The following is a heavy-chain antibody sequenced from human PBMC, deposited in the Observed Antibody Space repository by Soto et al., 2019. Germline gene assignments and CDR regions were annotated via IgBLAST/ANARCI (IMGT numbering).Heavy chain of an antibody. V-gene: IGHV4-4*02. CDR2: IFHDGTA. D-gene: IGHD3-3*01. J-gene: IGHJ4*02. CDR1: GVSLTSGNW. Sequence: QVKLQESGPGLATPSGTLSLTCAVSGVSLTSGNWWTWVRQSPQRGLEYIGEIFHDGTANYYPSFERRVAMPVGTSRNQSPLKLTSVTAADTAVYFCARLVYDTRLNYTYFDFWGPGTLVTVSS. CDR3: ARLVYDTRLNYTYFDF.